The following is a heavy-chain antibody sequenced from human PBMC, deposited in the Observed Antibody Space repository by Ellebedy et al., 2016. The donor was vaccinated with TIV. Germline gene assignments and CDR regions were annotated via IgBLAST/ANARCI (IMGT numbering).Heavy chain of an antibody. D-gene: IGHD1-1*01. CDR3: ARGDWNY. J-gene: IGHJ4*02. CDR1: CYTFSNYY. Sequence: AASVKVSCKATCYTFSNYYIIWVRQAPGQGLEWMGWISGYNGNTNYAPNLQGRGTMTTDTATNTAYMELRSLRSDDTAVYYCARGDWNYWGQGTLVTVSP. V-gene: IGHV1-18*01. CDR2: ISGYNGNT.